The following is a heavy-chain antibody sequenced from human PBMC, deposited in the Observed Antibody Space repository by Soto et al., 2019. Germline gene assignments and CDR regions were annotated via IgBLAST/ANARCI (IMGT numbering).Heavy chain of an antibody. J-gene: IGHJ6*02. V-gene: IGHV3-30-3*01. CDR3: ARDRDGYDGMDV. CDR2: ISYDGSNK. Sequence: QVQLVESGGGVVQPGRSLRLSYAASGFTFSSYAMHWVRQAPGKGLEWVAVISYDGSNKYYADSVKGRFTISRDNSKNTLYLQMNSLRAEDTAVYYCARDRDGYDGMDVWGQGTTVTVSS. CDR1: GFTFSSYA.